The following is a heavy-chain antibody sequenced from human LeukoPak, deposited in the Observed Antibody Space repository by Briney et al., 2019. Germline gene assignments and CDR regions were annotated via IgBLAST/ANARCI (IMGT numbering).Heavy chain of an antibody. J-gene: IGHJ3*02. CDR2: IYYSGST. CDR1: GGSISSSSYY. V-gene: IGHV4-39*07. D-gene: IGHD5-12*01. CDR3: ARVNWSGYDFRGAFDI. Sequence: SETLSLTCTVSGGSISSSSYYWGWIRQPPGKGLEWIGSIYYSGSTNYNPSLKSRVTISVDTSKKQFSLKLSSVTAADTAVYYCARVNWSGYDFRGAFDIWGQGKTVTVSS.